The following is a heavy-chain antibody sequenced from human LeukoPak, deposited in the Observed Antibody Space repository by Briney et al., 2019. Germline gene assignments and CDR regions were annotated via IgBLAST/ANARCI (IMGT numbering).Heavy chain of an antibody. J-gene: IGHJ5*02. V-gene: IGHV3-30*03. D-gene: IGHD6-13*01. Sequence: PGGSLRLSCAASGFTFSSYGMHWVRQAPGKGLEWVAVISYDGSNKYYADSVKGRFTISRDNSKNTLYLQMNSLRAEDTAVYYCAREHTRAATGTHWFGPWGQGTLVTVSS. CDR3: AREHTRAATGTHWFGP. CDR1: GFTFSSYG. CDR2: ISYDGSNK.